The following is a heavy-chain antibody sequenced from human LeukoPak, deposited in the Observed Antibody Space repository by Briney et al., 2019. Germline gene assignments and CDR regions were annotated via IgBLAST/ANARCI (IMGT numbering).Heavy chain of an antibody. CDR2: FDPEDGET. CDR1: GYTLTELS. CDR3: ARGTHSSGWYEGLYYFDY. D-gene: IGHD6-19*01. J-gene: IGHJ4*02. V-gene: IGHV1-24*01. Sequence: ASVKVSCKVSGYTLTELSMHWVRQAPGKGLEWMGGFDPEDGETIYAQKFQGWVTMTRDTSISTAYMELSRLRSDDTAVYYCARGTHSSGWYEGLYYFDYWGQGTLVTVSS.